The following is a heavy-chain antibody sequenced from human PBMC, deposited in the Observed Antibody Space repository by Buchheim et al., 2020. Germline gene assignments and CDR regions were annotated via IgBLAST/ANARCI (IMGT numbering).Heavy chain of an antibody. CDR1: GFTFSNAW. CDR2: IKSKTDGGTT. Sequence: EVQLVESGGGLVKPGGSLRLSCAASGFTFSNAWMNWVRQAPGKGLEWVGRIKSKTDGGTTDYAAPVKGRFTISRDDSKNTLYLQMNSLKTEDTAVYYCTTDLPSYVDILTGYNYYYYGMDVWGQGTT. V-gene: IGHV3-15*07. CDR3: TTDLPSYVDILTGYNYYYYGMDV. J-gene: IGHJ6*02. D-gene: IGHD3-9*01.